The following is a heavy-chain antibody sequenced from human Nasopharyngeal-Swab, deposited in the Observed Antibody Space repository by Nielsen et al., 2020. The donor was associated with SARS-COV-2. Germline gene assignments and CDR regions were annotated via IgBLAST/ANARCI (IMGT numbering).Heavy chain of an antibody. D-gene: IGHD2-2*01. Sequence: GSLRLSYRLNGVSFSGYHWGWIRQSPGKGLEWIGDITRSGNTNYNPALKSRVTMSVATSRDEFSLKLTSVTAADTAIYFCARVNNGGGIVPASYSFFMDVWGKGTSVAVSS. CDR2: ITRSGNT. CDR3: ARVNNGGGIVPASYSFFMDV. J-gene: IGHJ6*03. V-gene: IGHV4-34*01. CDR1: GVSFSGYH.